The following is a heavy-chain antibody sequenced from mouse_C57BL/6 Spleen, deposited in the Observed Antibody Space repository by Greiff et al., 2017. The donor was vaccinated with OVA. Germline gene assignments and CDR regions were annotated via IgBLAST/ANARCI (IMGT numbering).Heavy chain of an antibody. V-gene: IGHV1-7*01. CDR1: GYTFTSYW. Sequence: QVQLQQSGAELAKPGASVKLSCKASGYTFTSYWMHWVKQRPGQGLEWIGYINPSSGYTKYNQKFKDKATLTADTSSSTAYMQLSSLTYEDSAVYYCAEGSNFLMDYWGQGTSVTVSS. CDR2: INPSSGYT. CDR3: AEGSNFLMDY. D-gene: IGHD2-5*01. J-gene: IGHJ4*01.